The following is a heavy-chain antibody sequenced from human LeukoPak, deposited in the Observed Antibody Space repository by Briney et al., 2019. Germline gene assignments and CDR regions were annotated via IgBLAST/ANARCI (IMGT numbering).Heavy chain of an antibody. V-gene: IGHV3-21*01. D-gene: IGHD3-9*01. J-gene: IGHJ4*02. Sequence: GGSLRLSCAASGFTFSSYSMNWVRQAPGKGLEWVSSISSSSSYIYYADSVKGRFTISRDNAKNSLYLQMNSLRAEDTAVYYCARGLRYFDWLLPSPDYWGQGTLVTVSS. CDR2: ISSSSSYI. CDR3: ARGLRYFDWLLPSPDY. CDR1: GFTFSSYS.